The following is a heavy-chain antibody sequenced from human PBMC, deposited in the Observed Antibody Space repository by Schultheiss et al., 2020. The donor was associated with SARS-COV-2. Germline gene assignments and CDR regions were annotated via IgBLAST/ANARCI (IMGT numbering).Heavy chain of an antibody. CDR2: IYYSGST. J-gene: IGHJ4*02. CDR3: ARQTVTTPFDY. D-gene: IGHD4-17*01. V-gene: IGHV4-61*08. CDR1: GGSISSGGYY. Sequence: SETLSLTCTVSGGSISSGGYYWSWIRQPPGKGLEWIGYIYYSGSTNYNPSLKSRVTISVDTSKNQFSLKLSSVTAADTAVYYCARQTVTTPFDYWGQGTLVTVSS.